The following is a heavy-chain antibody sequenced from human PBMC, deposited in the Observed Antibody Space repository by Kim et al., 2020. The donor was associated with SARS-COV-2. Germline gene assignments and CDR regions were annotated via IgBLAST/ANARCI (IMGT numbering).Heavy chain of an antibody. CDR1: GYTFTSYA. J-gene: IGHJ5*02. CDR3: ARHARIAGSQKVWFDP. V-gene: IGHV1-3*01. D-gene: IGHD6-13*01. CDR2: INAGNGNT. Sequence: ASVKVSCKASGYTFTSYAMHWVRQAPGQRLEWMGWINAGNGNTKYSQKFQGRVTITRDTSASTAYMELSSLRSEDTAVYYCARHARIAGSQKVWFDPWGQGTLVTVSS.